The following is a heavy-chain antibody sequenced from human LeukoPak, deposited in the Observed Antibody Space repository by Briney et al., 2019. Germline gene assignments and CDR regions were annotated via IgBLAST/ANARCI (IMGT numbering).Heavy chain of an antibody. CDR1: GFTFSSYA. D-gene: IGHD7-27*01. CDR3: AKDLHWGLDY. Sequence: QPGGSLRLSCAASGFTFSSYAMSWVRQAPGKGLEWVSAISGGGGSTNYADSVKGRFTISRDNSKNTLYLQLNSLRAEDTAVYYCAKDLHWGLDYWGQGTLVTVSS. V-gene: IGHV3-23*01. CDR2: ISGGGGST. J-gene: IGHJ4*02.